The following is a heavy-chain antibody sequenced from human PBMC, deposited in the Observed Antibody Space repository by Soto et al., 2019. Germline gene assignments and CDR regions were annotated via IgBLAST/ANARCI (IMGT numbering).Heavy chain of an antibody. J-gene: IGHJ4*02. CDR2: INAGNGNT. D-gene: IGHD3-10*01. CDR1: GYTFTSYA. CDR3: ARGITMVRGVIIRILNYFDY. V-gene: IGHV1-3*01. Sequence: ASVKVSCKASGYTFTSYAMHWVRQAPGQRLEWMGWINAGNGNTKYSQKFQGRVTITRDTSASTAYMELSSLRSEDTAVYYCARGITMVRGVIIRILNYFDYWGQGTLVTVSS.